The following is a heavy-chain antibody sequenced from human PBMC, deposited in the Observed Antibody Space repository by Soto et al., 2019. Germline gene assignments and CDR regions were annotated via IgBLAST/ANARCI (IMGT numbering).Heavy chain of an antibody. V-gene: IGHV1-69*02. CDR3: ESSSGSGYRAFDY. D-gene: IGHD3-10*01. CDR2: VNPIVSMS. J-gene: IGHJ4*02. Sequence: QVQLVQSGAEVKRPGSSVKVSCKASGDTFNFYSINWVRQAPGLGLEWMGRVNPIVSMSNYAQKFQGRVTMTADKSTSTAYMELSSLRSEATAIYYCESSSGSGYRAFDYWGQGALVTVSS. CDR1: GDTFNFYS.